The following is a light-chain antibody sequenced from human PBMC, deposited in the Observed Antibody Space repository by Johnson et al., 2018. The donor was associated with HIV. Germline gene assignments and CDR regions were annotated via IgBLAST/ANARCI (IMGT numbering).Light chain of an antibody. CDR1: SSNVGNNY. CDR3: GTWDSSLSAYV. J-gene: IGLJ1*01. V-gene: IGLV1-51*02. Sequence: QSVLTQPPSVSAAPGQKVTISCSGSSSNVGNNYVSWYQQLPGTAPKLLIYENNKRPSGIPDRFSGSKYGTSATLGITGLQTGDEADYYCGTWDSSLSAYVFGTVTKVTVL. CDR2: ENN.